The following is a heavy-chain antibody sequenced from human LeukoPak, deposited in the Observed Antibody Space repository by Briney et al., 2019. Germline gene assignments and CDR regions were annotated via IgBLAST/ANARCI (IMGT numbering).Heavy chain of an antibody. CDR3: ATSGGSYWS. D-gene: IGHD1-26*01. CDR1: GFTFSSYA. J-gene: IGHJ5*02. V-gene: IGHV3-23*01. CDR2: ISGRDSTT. Sequence: GGSLRLSCAASGFTFSSYAMSWVRQAPGKGLEWVSGISGRDSTTYYADSVKGRFTISRVNSKNTLYLQMNSLRAEDTAVYYCATSGGSYWSWGQGTLVTVSS.